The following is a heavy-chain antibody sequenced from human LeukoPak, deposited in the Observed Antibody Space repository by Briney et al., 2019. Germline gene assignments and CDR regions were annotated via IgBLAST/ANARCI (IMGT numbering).Heavy chain of an antibody. CDR3: AGGDCSGGSCYLFDY. V-gene: IGHV4-59*05. CDR1: GRSISSYY. Sequence: PSDTLSLTCTVAGRSISSYYWSWIRQPPGKGLEWIGSIYYCESTYYIPSLKSRVTISVDPSKNKFSLKLSSATVGVPPLYYFAGGDCSGGSCYLFDYWGQGALVTVSS. J-gene: IGHJ4*02. D-gene: IGHD2-15*01. CDR2: IYYCEST.